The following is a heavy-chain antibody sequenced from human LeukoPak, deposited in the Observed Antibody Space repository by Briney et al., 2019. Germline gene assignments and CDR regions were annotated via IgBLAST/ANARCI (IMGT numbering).Heavy chain of an antibody. Sequence: ASVKVSCKASGYTFTSYGISWVRQAPGQGLEWMGWISAYNGNTNYAQKLQGRVTMTTDTSTSTAYMELRSLRSDDTAVYYCARDGGHYDILTGYHTTDAFEIWGQGTMVTVSS. V-gene: IGHV1-18*01. D-gene: IGHD3-9*01. CDR2: ISAYNGNT. J-gene: IGHJ3*02. CDR3: ARDGGHYDILTGYHTTDAFEI. CDR1: GYTFTSYG.